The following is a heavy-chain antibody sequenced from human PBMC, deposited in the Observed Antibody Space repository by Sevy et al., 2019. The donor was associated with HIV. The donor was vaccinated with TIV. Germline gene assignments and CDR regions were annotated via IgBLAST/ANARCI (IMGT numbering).Heavy chain of an antibody. D-gene: IGHD6-19*01. CDR1: GGFSSNYY. V-gene: IGHV4-59*08. CDR3: AGRSDMGWYGAFDM. J-gene: IGHJ3*02. Sequence: SETLSLTCTVSGGFSSNYYWTWIRQPPGKGLEWIGCVIYSGTTTYNPSLKSRVTVSLDASKNQFSLKLNSVTAADTAVYFCAGRSDMGWYGAFDMWGQGTMVTVSS. CDR2: VIYSGTT.